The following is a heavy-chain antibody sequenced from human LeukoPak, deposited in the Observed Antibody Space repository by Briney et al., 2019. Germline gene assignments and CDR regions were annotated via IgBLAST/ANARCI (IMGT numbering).Heavy chain of an antibody. CDR1: GFTFSSYW. Sequence: GGSLRLSCAASGFTFSSYWMSWVRQAPGKGLEWVANIKQDGSEKYYVDSVKGRFTISRDNAKNSLYLQMNSLRAEDTAVYYCARDARTLRGHDLDYWGQGTLVTVSS. J-gene: IGHJ4*02. V-gene: IGHV3-7*03. D-gene: IGHD5-12*01. CDR2: IKQDGSEK. CDR3: ARDARTLRGHDLDY.